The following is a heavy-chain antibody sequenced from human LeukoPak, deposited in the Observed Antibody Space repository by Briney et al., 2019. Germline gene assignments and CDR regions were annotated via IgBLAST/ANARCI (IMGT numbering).Heavy chain of an antibody. Sequence: HPGGSLRLSCAASGFTFSSYGMHWVRQAPGKGLEWVSFIRYDGSNKYYADSVKGRFTISRDNSKNTLYLQMNSLRAEDTAVYYCAKELSDFWISIVTYYYYMDVWGKGTTVTVSS. D-gene: IGHD3-3*01. CDR2: IRYDGSNK. V-gene: IGHV3-30*02. CDR1: GFTFSSYG. CDR3: AKELSDFWISIVTYYYYMDV. J-gene: IGHJ6*03.